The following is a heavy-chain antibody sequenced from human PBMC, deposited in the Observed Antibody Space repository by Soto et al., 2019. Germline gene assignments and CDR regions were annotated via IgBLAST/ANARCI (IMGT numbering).Heavy chain of an antibody. D-gene: IGHD3-3*01. CDR1: GYTFFTYD. CDR3: ERHNGTTTSENWFDP. Sequence: ASVKVSCKTSGYTFFTYDISWVRQAPGQGLEWMGWISTYSGDTKYAQKFQGRVTMTTETSTTKAYLELRSLRSDDTAVYYCERHNGTTTSENWFDPWGQGTLVTVSS. V-gene: IGHV1-18*01. CDR2: ISTYSGDT. J-gene: IGHJ5*02.